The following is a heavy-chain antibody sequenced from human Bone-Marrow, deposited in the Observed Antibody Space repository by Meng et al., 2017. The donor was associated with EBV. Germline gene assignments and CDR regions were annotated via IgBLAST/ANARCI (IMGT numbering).Heavy chain of an antibody. CDR1: GFTVSSYS. Sequence: VXLVESGGXLVKPLGSLRLSCAASGFTVSSYSMNWVRQAPGKGLEWVSSISSSSSYIYYADSVKDRFTISRDNAKNSLYLQMNSLRAEDTAVYYCARSHSGWYDWRQGTLVTVSS. V-gene: IGHV3-21*01. CDR3: ARSHSGWYD. CDR2: ISSSSSYI. J-gene: IGHJ4*02. D-gene: IGHD6-19*01.